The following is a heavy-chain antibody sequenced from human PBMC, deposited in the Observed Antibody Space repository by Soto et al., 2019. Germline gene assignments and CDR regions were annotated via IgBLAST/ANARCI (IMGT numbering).Heavy chain of an antibody. D-gene: IGHD6-19*01. CDR3: ARDLAVAGTPPSDYYYGMDV. J-gene: IGHJ6*02. Sequence: GGSLRLSCAASGFTFSSHSMNWVRQAPGKGLEWVSSISSSSSYIYYADSVKGRFTISRDNAKNSLYLQMNSLRAEDTAVYYCARDLAVAGTPPSDYYYGMDVWGQGTTVTVS. CDR1: GFTFSSHS. V-gene: IGHV3-21*01. CDR2: ISSSSSYI.